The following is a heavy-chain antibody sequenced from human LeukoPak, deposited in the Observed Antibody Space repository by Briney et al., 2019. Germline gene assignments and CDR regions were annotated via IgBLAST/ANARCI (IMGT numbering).Heavy chain of an antibody. CDR2: IYSSGNT. Sequence: SETLSLTCSVSHDSFTSYYWNWIRQPPGKGLEWLGYIYSSGNTDYNPALKSRVTMSMDTSRNQFSLKLRSVTAADTAIYYCAGDEGIAAQFDFWGQGMLVTVSS. V-gene: IGHV4-59*01. CDR1: HDSFTSYY. CDR3: AGDEGIAAQFDF. J-gene: IGHJ4*02. D-gene: IGHD6-6*01.